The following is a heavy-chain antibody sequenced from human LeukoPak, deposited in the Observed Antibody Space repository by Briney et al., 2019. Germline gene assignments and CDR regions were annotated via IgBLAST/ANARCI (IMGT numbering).Heavy chain of an antibody. Sequence: ASVKVSCKASGYTFTSYGISGVRQAPGQGREWMGGISAYNGNTNYAKKLQGRVTMTTDTSTSTAYMELRSLRSDDTAVYYCARGSYVWGSYRPEATFDFDYWGQGTPVTVSS. J-gene: IGHJ4*02. CDR3: ARGSYVWGSYRPEATFDFDY. CDR1: GYTFTSYG. V-gene: IGHV1-18*01. CDR2: ISAYNGNT. D-gene: IGHD3-16*02.